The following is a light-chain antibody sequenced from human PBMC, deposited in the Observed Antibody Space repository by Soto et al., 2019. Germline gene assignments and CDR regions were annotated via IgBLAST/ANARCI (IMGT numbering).Light chain of an antibody. J-gene: IGLJ2*01. V-gene: IGLV2-14*01. CDR3: SSYTITSTVI. CDR2: EVS. CDR1: TSDVGGSYS. Sequence: QSALTQPASVSGSPGQSVTISCTGTTSDVGGSYSVSWYQQYPGKAPKLIIYEVSNRPSGVSNRFSGSKSGNTASLTISGLRPEDEADSYCSSYTITSTVIFGAGTKVTVL.